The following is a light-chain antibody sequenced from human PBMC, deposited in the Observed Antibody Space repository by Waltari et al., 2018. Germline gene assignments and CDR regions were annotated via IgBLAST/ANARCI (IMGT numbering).Light chain of an antibody. V-gene: IGKV2-30*01. CDR1: QSLVYTDGISY. Sequence: DVGLTQSPLSLPVTLGQTASISCRASQSLVYTDGISYLNWFHQRPGQATRRLIYKVSIRDSGAPDRFSGSGSGTDFTLMISSVEADDVGVYFCMQATHWPVTFGQGTRLE. CDR2: KVS. CDR3: MQATHWPVT. J-gene: IGKJ5*01.